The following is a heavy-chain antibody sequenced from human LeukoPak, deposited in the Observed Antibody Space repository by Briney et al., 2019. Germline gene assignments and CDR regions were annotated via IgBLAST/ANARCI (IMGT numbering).Heavy chain of an antibody. V-gene: IGHV3-11*01. CDR1: GFTFSDYY. Sequence: GGSLRLSCAASGFTFSDYYMSWIRQAPGKGLEWVSYISSSGSTIYYADSVKGRFTISRDNSKNTLYLQMNSLRAEDTAVYYCANRPRGLVLVDYWGQGTLVTVSS. CDR2: ISSSGSTI. D-gene: IGHD6-19*01. J-gene: IGHJ4*02. CDR3: ANRPRGLVLVDY.